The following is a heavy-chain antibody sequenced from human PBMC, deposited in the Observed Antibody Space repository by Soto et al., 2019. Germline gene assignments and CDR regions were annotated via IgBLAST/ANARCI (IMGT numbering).Heavy chain of an antibody. CDR1: GYTFTHYH. Sequence: GASEKVSCKASGYTFTHYHVYWLRQAPGRGLEWLGMINPSGGSTTYAQNLQGRVTMTRDTSTNTVYMELSSLRSEDTAVYYCAREAINSSGYSRYFQHWGQGTLVTVSS. D-gene: IGHD3-22*01. V-gene: IGHV1-46*01. CDR2: INPSGGST. J-gene: IGHJ1*01. CDR3: AREAINSSGYSRYFQH.